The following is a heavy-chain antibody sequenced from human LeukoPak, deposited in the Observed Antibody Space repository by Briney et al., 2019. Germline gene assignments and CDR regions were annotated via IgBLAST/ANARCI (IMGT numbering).Heavy chain of an antibody. J-gene: IGHJ4*02. CDR3: ARGRLGDCFDY. V-gene: IGHV4-61*02. CDR1: GGSISSGSYY. CDR2: IYTSGST. D-gene: IGHD1-1*01. Sequence: SQTLSLTCTVSGGSISSGSYYWSWIRQPAGKGLEWIGRIYTSGSTNYNPSLKSRVTISVDTSKNQFSLKLSSVTAADTAVYCCARGRLGDCFDYWGQGTLVTVSS.